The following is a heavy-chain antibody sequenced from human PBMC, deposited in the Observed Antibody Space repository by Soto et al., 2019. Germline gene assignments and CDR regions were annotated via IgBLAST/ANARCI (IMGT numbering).Heavy chain of an antibody. CDR3: ARGDIVVVVAATRSQYFQH. J-gene: IGHJ1*01. CDR2: INHSGST. D-gene: IGHD2-15*01. CDR1: GGSFSGYY. Sequence: SETLSLTCAVYGGSFSGYYWSWIRQPPGKGLEWIGEINHSGSTNYNPSLKSRVTISVDTSKNQFSLKLSSVTAADTAVYYCARGDIVVVVAATRSQYFQHWGQGTLVTVSS. V-gene: IGHV4-34*01.